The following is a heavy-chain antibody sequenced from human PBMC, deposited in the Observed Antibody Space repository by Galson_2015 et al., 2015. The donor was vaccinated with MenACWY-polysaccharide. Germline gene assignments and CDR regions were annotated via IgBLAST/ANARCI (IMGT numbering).Heavy chain of an antibody. CDR3: TRIIARKHTFVDS. CDR1: GYTFSRYA. D-gene: IGHD2-21*01. J-gene: IGHJ4*02. V-gene: IGHV1-8*01. CDR2: MNPNSGNT. Sequence: SVPVSCTASGYTFSRYAINWVLPARGQGLEWMGWMNPNSGNTGYAQKFQGRVAMTRDTATSTAYMELRMLRYDDTAVYYCTRIIARKHTFVDSWGQVTLGSVS.